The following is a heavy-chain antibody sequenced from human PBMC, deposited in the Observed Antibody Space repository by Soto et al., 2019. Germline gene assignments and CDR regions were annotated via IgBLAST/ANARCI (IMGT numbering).Heavy chain of an antibody. Sequence: QVQLVESGGGVVQPGRSLRLSCAASGFTFNTYGMHWVRQAPGKGLEWVAVISYDGGEKYHADSVKARFTISRDHPKNTLYLQMNSLRPEDTAVYFCARDGFNYGFGRDGFDFWGQGTMVTVSS. D-gene: IGHD5-18*01. J-gene: IGHJ3*01. CDR1: GFTFNTYG. V-gene: IGHV3-30-3*01. CDR2: ISYDGGEK. CDR3: ARDGFNYGFGRDGFDF.